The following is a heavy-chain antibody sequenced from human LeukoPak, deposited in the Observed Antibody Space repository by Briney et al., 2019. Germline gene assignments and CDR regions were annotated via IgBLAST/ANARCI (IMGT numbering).Heavy chain of an antibody. CDR3: ARCASSGYFSYYYYYMDV. V-gene: IGHV4-61*01. J-gene: IGHJ6*03. CDR2: IYYSGST. Sequence: PSETLSLTCTVPGYSISSGYYWGWIRQPPGKGLEWIGYIYYSGSTNYNPSLKSRVTISVDTSKNQFSLKLSSVTAADTAVYYCARCASSGYFSYYYYYMDVWGKGTTVTVSS. D-gene: IGHD3-22*01. CDR1: GYSISSGYY.